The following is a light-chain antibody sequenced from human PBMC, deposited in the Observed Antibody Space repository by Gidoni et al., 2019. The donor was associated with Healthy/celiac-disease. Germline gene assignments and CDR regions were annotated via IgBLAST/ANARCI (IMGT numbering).Light chain of an antibody. J-gene: IGKJ3*01. Sequence: EIVLTQSPGTLSLSPGERATLSCRASQSVSSSYLAWYQQKPGQAPRPLIYGASSRATGIPDRFSGSGSGTDFTLTISRLEPEDFAVYYCQQYGSSPGFTFXPXTKVDIK. CDR3: QQYGSSPGFT. CDR2: GAS. CDR1: QSVSSSY. V-gene: IGKV3-20*01.